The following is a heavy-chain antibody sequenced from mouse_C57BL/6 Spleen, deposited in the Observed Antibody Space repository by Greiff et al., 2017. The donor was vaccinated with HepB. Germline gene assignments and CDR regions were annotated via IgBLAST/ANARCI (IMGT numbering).Heavy chain of an antibody. D-gene: IGHD4-1*01. J-gene: IGHJ4*01. V-gene: IGHV5-2*01. Sequence: DVMLVESGGGLVQPGESLKLSCESNEYEFPSHDMSWVRKTPEKRLELVAAINRDGGSTYYPDTLERRFIISRDNTKKTLYLQMSSLRSEDTAWYDCARQNWDGAMDYWGQGTSVTVSS. CDR3: ARQNWDGAMDY. CDR1: EYEFPSHD. CDR2: INRDGGST.